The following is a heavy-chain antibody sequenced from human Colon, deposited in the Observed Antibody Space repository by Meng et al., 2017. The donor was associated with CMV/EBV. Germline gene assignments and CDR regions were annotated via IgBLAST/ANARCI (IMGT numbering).Heavy chain of an antibody. V-gene: IGHV4-4*07. J-gene: IGHJ4*02. CDR3: ARAGARGVSVDL. Sequence: QGRRLESGPSLVKPSETPSLTCTVSGDSSKNYSWPWLRQPAGKGLEWVGRIHYSGGTDDNPSLKSRVTLSIDTSKNQLSLKIYSVTAADTAVYYCARAGARGVSVDLWGQGTLVTVSS. D-gene: IGHD3-10*01. CDR1: GDSSKNYS. CDR2: IHYSGGT.